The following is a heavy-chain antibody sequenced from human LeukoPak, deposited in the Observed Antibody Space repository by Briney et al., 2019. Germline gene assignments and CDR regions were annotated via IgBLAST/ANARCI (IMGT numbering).Heavy chain of an antibody. J-gene: IGHJ4*02. V-gene: IGHV1-2*06. CDR2: INPNSGGT. CDR1: GYTFTGYY. CDR3: ARAAGRWLQLHFLSY. D-gene: IGHD5-24*01. Sequence: ASVKVSCKASGYTFTGYYMHWVRQAPGQGLEWMGRINPNSGGTNYAQKFQGRVTMTRDTSISTAYMELSRLRSDDTAVYYCARAAGRWLQLHFLSYWGQGTLVTVSS.